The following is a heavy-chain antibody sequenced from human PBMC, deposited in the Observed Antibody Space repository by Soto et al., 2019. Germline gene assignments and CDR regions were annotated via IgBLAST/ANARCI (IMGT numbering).Heavy chain of an antibody. D-gene: IGHD3-9*01. V-gene: IGHV4-59*01. CDR3: ARVFFDWLPYFDY. Sequence: PSETLSLTCTVSGGSISSYYWSWIRQPPGKGLEWIGYIYYSGSTNYNPSLKSRVTISVDTSKNQFSLKLSSVTAVDSAVYYCARVFFDWLPYFDYWGQGTLVTVSS. CDR2: IYYSGST. J-gene: IGHJ4*02. CDR1: GGSISSYY.